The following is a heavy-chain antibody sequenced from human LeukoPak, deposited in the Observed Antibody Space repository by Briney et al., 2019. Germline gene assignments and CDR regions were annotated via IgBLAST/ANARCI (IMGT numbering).Heavy chain of an antibody. V-gene: IGHV3-7*03. D-gene: IGHD1-26*01. CDR2: IVQDGSQK. Sequence: GGSLRLSCAASGFTFSSHWMSWVRQAPGKGLEWVANIVQDGSQKYYVDSVKGRFTISRDNGKNSLYLLMNSLRAEDTAVYYCARNEKWGRDYWGQGTLVTVSS. CDR3: ARNEKWGRDY. CDR1: GFTFSSHW. J-gene: IGHJ4*02.